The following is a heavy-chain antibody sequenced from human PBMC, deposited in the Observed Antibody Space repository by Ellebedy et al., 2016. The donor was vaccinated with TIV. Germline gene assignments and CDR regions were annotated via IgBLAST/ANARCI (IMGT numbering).Heavy chain of an antibody. V-gene: IGHV1-46*01. Sequence: AASVKVSCKASGYTFTSDLIHWVRQAPGQGLEWMGVINPSNGGTGYAQKFQGRVTMTRDTSASTVYMELSSLRSEDTAVYYCARDLDKSSGWYGGAAYWGQGTLVTVSS. J-gene: IGHJ4*02. CDR3: ARDLDKSSGWYGGAAY. CDR2: INPSNGGT. CDR1: GYTFTSDL. D-gene: IGHD6-19*01.